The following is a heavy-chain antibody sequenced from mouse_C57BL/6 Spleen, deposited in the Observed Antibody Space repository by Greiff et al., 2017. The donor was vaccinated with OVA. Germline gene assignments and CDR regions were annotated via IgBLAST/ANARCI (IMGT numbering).Heavy chain of an antibody. Sequence: VQLQQPGAELVRPGTSVKLSCKASGYTFTSYWMHWVKQRPGQGLEWIGVIDPSDSYTNYNQKFKGKATLTVDTSSSTAYMQLSSLTSEDSAVYYCAREELRRGYYFDYWGQGTTLTVSS. CDR3: AREELRRGYYFDY. V-gene: IGHV1-59*01. J-gene: IGHJ2*01. CDR1: GYTFTSYW. CDR2: IDPSDSYT. D-gene: IGHD2-4*01.